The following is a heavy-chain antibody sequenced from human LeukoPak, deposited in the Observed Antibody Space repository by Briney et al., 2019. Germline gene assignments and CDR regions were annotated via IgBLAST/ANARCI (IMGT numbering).Heavy chain of an antibody. V-gene: IGHV1-8*01. CDR2: MNPNSGNT. D-gene: IGHD6-19*01. CDR3: ARRYSSGWYGPGFDP. J-gene: IGHJ5*02. CDR1: GYTFASYD. Sequence: ASVKVSCKASGYTFASYDINWVRQATGQGLEWMGWMNPNSGNTGYAQKFQGRVTMTRNTSISTAYMELSSLRSEDTAVYYCARRYSSGWYGPGFDPWGQGTLVTVSS.